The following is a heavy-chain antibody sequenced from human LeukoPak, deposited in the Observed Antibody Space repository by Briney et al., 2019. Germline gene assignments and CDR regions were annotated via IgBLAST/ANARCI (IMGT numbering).Heavy chain of an antibody. Sequence: PGGSLRLSCAASGFTLSSYAMSWVPQAPGKGLEWVSAISGSGGSTYYADSVKGRFTISRDNSKNTLYLQMNSLRAEDTAVYYCAKWRSSGSGTCDDWGQGTLVTVSS. V-gene: IGHV3-23*01. CDR3: AKWRSSGSGTCDD. CDR2: ISGSGGST. J-gene: IGHJ4*02. D-gene: IGHD3-10*01. CDR1: GFTLSSYA.